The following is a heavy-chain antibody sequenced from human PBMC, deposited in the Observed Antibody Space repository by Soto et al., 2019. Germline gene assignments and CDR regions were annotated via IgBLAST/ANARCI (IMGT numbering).Heavy chain of an antibody. J-gene: IGHJ4*02. CDR2: IIPIFGAA. Sequence: QVQLVQSGAEVKKPGSSVKVSCKASGGTFSSYAISWVRQAPGQGLEWMGGIIPIFGAANYAQKVQGIVTITADESTRTAYLELSSLSSEDTAVYYCARVHRSGWYKVFDYWGQGTLVTVSS. V-gene: IGHV1-69*12. CDR3: ARVHRSGWYKVFDY. D-gene: IGHD6-19*01. CDR1: GGTFSSYA.